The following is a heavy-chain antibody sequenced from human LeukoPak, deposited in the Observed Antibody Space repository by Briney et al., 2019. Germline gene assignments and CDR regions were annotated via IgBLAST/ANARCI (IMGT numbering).Heavy chain of an antibody. CDR3: ASPYGDYTLDY. V-gene: IGHV4-34*01. D-gene: IGHD4-17*01. CDR1: GGSISSYY. J-gene: IGHJ4*02. Sequence: SETLSLTCTVSGGSISSYYWSWIRQPPGKGLEWIGEINHSGSTNYNPSLKSRVTISVDTSKNQFSLKLSSVTAADTAVYYCASPYGDYTLDYWGQGTLVTVSS. CDR2: INHSGST.